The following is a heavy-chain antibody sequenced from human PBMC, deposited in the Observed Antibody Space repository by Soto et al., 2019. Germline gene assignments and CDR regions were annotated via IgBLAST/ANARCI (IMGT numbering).Heavy chain of an antibody. J-gene: IGHJ4*02. Sequence: ASVKVSCKASGYTFSGFYMHWVRQAPGQGLEWMGWINPNSGGTKSAEKFQGRVTMTRDTSISTAYMELSRLTSDDTAVYYCASAAVTGTAGLDFWGQGTQVTV. V-gene: IGHV1-2*02. CDR3: ASAAVTGTAGLDF. CDR2: INPNSGGT. CDR1: GYTFSGFY. D-gene: IGHD6-19*01.